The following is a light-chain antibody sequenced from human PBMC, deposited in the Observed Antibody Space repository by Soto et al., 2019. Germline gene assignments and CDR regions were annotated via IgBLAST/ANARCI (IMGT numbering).Light chain of an antibody. CDR1: SSNIGSNT. Sequence: QSVLTQPPSASGTPGQRVTISCSGISSNIGSNTVSWYQQLPGTAPKLLVYSNNQRPSGVPDRFSGSKSGTSAALAISGLQSEDEADYYCAAWDDSLMGVFGGGTKLTVL. CDR3: AAWDDSLMGV. J-gene: IGLJ2*01. CDR2: SNN. V-gene: IGLV1-44*01.